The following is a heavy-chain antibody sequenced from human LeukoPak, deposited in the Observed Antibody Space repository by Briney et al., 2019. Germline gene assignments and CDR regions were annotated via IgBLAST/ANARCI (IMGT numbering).Heavy chain of an antibody. Sequence: ASVKVSCKASGYTFTGYYMHWVRQAPGQGLGWMGIINPSGGSTSYAQKFQGRVTMTRDTSTSTVYMELSSLRSEDTAVYYCAREVGSGSPKYYFDYWGQGTLVTVSS. D-gene: IGHD1-26*01. V-gene: IGHV1-46*01. CDR1: GYTFTGYY. CDR3: AREVGSGSPKYYFDY. J-gene: IGHJ4*02. CDR2: INPSGGST.